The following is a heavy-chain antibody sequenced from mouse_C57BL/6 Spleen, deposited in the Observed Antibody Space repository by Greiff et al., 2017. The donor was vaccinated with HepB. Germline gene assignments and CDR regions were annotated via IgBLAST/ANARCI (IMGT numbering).Heavy chain of an antibody. J-gene: IGHJ1*03. Sequence: QVQLQQPGAELVKPGASVKMSCKASGYTFTSYWITWVKQRPGQGLEWIGDIYPGSGSTNYNEKFKSKATLTVDTSSSTAYMQLSSLTSEDSAVYYCARSGVYYDYYWYFDVWGTGTTVTVSS. CDR3: ARSGVYYDYYWYFDV. CDR2: IYPGSGST. V-gene: IGHV1-55*01. CDR1: GYTFTSYW. D-gene: IGHD2-4*01.